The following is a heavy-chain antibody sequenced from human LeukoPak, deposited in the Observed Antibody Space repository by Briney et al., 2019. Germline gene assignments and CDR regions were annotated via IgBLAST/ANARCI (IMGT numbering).Heavy chain of an antibody. CDR2: IYYSGST. Sequence: PSETLSLTCTVSGGSISSSSYYWGWIRQPPGKGLEWIGSIYYSGSTYHNPSLKSRVTISVDTSKNQFSLKLSSVTAADTAVYYCARRGRVYAFWGQGTLVTVSS. D-gene: IGHD6-13*01. V-gene: IGHV4-39*01. CDR1: GGSISSSSYY. CDR3: ARRGRVYAF. J-gene: IGHJ4*02.